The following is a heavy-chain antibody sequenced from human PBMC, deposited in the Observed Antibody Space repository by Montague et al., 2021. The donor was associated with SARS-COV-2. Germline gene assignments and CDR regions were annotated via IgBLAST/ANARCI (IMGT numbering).Heavy chain of an antibody. V-gene: IGHV4-34*01. CDR3: ARLPLYFEGFDS. CDR2: VNQSGGT. D-gene: IGHD3-9*01. Sequence: SETLSLTCAVFGGSLSNNYCTWVRQPPGQGLEWIGEVNQSGGTTPYNKSLMGRVKMSVDRSTNQMSLNLEAVTAADTADYYCARLPLYFEGFDSWGPGILVAVSS. CDR1: GGSLSNNY. J-gene: IGHJ4*02.